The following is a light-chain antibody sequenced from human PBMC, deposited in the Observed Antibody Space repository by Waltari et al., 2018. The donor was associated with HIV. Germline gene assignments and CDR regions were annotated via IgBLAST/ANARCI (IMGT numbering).Light chain of an antibody. Sequence: QSALTQPASVSGSPGQSITISCTGTSSDVGAYNFVSWYQQYPAKAPKLMIYEGRNRPSGVSDRFSGSKADNAASLTISWLQAEDEADYYCSSYTSSNAYVVFGGGTKLTVL. J-gene: IGLJ2*01. CDR3: SSYTSSNAYVV. CDR1: SSDVGAYNF. V-gene: IGLV2-14*01. CDR2: EGR.